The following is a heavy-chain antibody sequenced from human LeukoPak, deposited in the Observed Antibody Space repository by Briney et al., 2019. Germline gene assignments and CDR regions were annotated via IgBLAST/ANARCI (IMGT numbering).Heavy chain of an antibody. Sequence: LPGGSLRLSCAASGFTFSSYAMSWVRQAPGKGLEWVSAISGSGGSTYYADSVKGRFTISRDNSKNTLYLQMNSLRAEDTAVYYCAKTYLPMVRVYFDYWGQGTLVTVSS. V-gene: IGHV3-23*01. CDR1: GFTFSSYA. CDR3: AKTYLPMVRVYFDY. D-gene: IGHD3-10*01. CDR2: ISGSGGST. J-gene: IGHJ4*02.